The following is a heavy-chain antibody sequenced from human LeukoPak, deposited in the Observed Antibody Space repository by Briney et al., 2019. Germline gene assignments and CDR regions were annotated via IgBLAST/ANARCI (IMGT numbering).Heavy chain of an antibody. V-gene: IGHV3-33*01. J-gene: IGHJ4*02. Sequence: PRGSLRLSCAASGFTFSSYGMHWVRQAPGKGLEWVAVIWYDGSNKYYADSVKGRFTISRDNSKNTLYLQMNSLRAEDTAVYYCARDRTIAVAGIFDYWGQGTLVTVSS. CDR3: ARDRTIAVAGIFDY. CDR2: IWYDGSNK. D-gene: IGHD6-19*01. CDR1: GFTFSSYG.